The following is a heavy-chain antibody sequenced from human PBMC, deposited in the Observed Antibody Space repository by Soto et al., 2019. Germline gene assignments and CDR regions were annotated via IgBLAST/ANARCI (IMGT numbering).Heavy chain of an antibody. Sequence: PGESLKISCKGSGYSFTSYWIGWVRHMPGKGLEWMGIIYPDDSDTRYSPSFQGQVTISADKSISTAYLQWSSLKASDTAMYYCARHSYRGGYYYYGMDVWGQGTTVTVSS. J-gene: IGHJ6*02. CDR2: IYPDDSDT. V-gene: IGHV5-51*01. D-gene: IGHD3-10*01. CDR1: GYSFTSYW. CDR3: ARHSYRGGYYYYGMDV.